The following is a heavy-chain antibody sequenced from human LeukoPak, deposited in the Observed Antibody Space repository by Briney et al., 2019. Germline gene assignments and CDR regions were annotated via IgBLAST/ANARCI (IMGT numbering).Heavy chain of an antibody. J-gene: IGHJ4*02. V-gene: IGHV3-48*04. CDR1: GFTFNTYS. Sequence: QPGGSLRLSCVASGFTFNTYSMNWFRQAPGKGLEWISYISSSSATIYYADSVKGRFTISRDNAKNSLYLQMNSLRAEDTAVYYCARGRDLFDSWGQGTLVIDSS. CDR2: ISSSSATI. CDR3: ARGRDLFDS.